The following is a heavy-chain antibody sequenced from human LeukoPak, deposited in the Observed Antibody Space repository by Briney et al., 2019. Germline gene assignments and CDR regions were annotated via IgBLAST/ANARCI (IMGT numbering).Heavy chain of an antibody. CDR2: INHSGST. D-gene: IGHD2/OR15-2a*01. Sequence: PSETLSLTCTVSGGSISSSSYYWSWIRQPPGKGLEWIGEINHSGSTNYNPSLKSRVTISVDTSKNQFSLKLSSVTAADTAVYYCARGPRTHRLLLLTSRPYYYYYGMDVWGQGTTVTVSS. CDR3: ARGPRTHRLLLLTSRPYYYYYGMDV. V-gene: IGHV4-39*07. J-gene: IGHJ6*02. CDR1: GGSISSSSYY.